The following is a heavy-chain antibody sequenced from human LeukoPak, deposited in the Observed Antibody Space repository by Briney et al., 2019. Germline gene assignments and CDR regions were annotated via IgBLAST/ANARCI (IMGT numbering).Heavy chain of an antibody. CDR2: IYYSGST. D-gene: IGHD6-13*01. J-gene: IGHJ4*02. CDR3: ARGQGIAAAGAYYFDY. V-gene: IGHV4-39*07. CDR1: GGSISSSSYY. Sequence: SETLSLTCTVSGGSISSSSYYWGWIRQPPGKGLQWTGSIYYSGSTYYNPSLKSRVTISVDTSKNQFSLRLSSVTAADTAVYYCARGQGIAAAGAYYFDYWGQGTLVTVSS.